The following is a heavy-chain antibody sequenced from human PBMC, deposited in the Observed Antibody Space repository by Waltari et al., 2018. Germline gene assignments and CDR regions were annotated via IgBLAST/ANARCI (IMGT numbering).Heavy chain of an antibody. CDR2: IKPNSGGT. CDR1: GYTFTGYY. D-gene: IGHD4-17*01. V-gene: IGHV1-2*06. Sequence: QVQLVQSGAEVKKPGALVKVSCKASGYTFTGYYMHWVRQAPGQGLEWMGRIKPNSGGTNYAQKLQGRVTMTRDTSISTAYMELSRLRSDDTAVYYCASEAGYGGNVQLVDYWGQGTLVTVSS. CDR3: ASEAGYGGNVQLVDY. J-gene: IGHJ4*02.